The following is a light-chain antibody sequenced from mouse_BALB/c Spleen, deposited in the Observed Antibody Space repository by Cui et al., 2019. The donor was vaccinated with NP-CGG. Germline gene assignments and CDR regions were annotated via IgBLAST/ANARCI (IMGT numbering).Light chain of an antibody. Sequence: QAVVTQESTLTTSTGETVTLTCRSSTGAVTTSNYANWVQEKADHLFTGLIGGTNNRVPGVPARFSGSLIGDKAALTITGAQTEDEAIYFCALWYSNHWVFGGGTKLTVL. CDR3: ALWYSNHWV. V-gene: IGLV1*01. CDR2: GTN. J-gene: IGLJ1*01. CDR1: TGAVTTSNY.